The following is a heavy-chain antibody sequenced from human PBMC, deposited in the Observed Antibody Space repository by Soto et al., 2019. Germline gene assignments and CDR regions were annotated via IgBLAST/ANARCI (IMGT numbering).Heavy chain of an antibody. D-gene: IGHD3-22*01. V-gene: IGHV5-51*01. J-gene: IGHJ4*02. CDR3: ARVIDQYDTNGCFDL. CDR2: IYPGDSDA. CDR1: GYSFTSFW. Sequence: EVQLVQSGAEVKKPGESLKISCKASGYSFTSFWIGWVREMPGKGLEWMGIIYPGDSDARYSPSFQGQVTISADRSISTAYLQWSSLKASDSAIYYCARVIDQYDTNGCFDLWGQGTLVAVSS.